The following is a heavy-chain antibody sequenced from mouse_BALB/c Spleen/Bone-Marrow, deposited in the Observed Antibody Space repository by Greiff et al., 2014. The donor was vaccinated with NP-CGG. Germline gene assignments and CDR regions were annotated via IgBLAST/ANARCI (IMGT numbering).Heavy chain of an antibody. Sequence: QVQLKQSGPELVKPGASVKISCKASGYAFSSSWMNWVKQRPGRGLEWIGRIYPGDGNTNYNGKFKGKATLTADKSSTTAYMQLSSLTSVNSEVYFGALYNYDGLSWFAYWGQGTPVTVSA. CDR2: IYPGDGNT. D-gene: IGHD2-12*01. CDR1: GYAFSSSW. CDR3: ALYNYDGLSWFAY. V-gene: IGHV1-82*01. J-gene: IGHJ3*01.